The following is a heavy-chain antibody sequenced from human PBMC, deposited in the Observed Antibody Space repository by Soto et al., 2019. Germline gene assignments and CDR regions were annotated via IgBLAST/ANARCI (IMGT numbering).Heavy chain of an antibody. CDR1: GFTGYY. V-gene: IGHV1-2*02. J-gene: IGHJ3*02. D-gene: IGHD2-21*01. CDR3: ALERQVISPADGLDN. Sequence: QVQLVQSGAEVKRPGASVKVSCKASGFTGYYIHWVRQAPGQGLEWMGRINPHSGGTNYAQKLQGRVTMPRDPSISTVYRDRRSVKSDDTDIYYCALERQVISPADGLDNWGQWTMVTVSS. CDR2: INPHSGGT.